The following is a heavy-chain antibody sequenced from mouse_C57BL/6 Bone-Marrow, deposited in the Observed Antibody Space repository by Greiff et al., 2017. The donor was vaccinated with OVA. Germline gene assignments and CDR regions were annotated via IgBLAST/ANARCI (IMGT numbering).Heavy chain of an antibody. CDR2: IDPSDSYT. V-gene: IGHV1-59*01. J-gene: IGHJ3*01. D-gene: IGHD1-1*01. CDR3: ARGDYGRSYGKVFAY. CDR1: GYTFTSYW. Sequence: VQLQQPGAELVRPGTSVKLSCKASGYTFTSYWMHWVKQRPGQGLEWIGVIDPSDSYTNYNQKFKGKATLTVDTSSSTAYMQLSSLTSEDSAVYYCARGDYGRSYGKVFAYWGQGTLVTVSA.